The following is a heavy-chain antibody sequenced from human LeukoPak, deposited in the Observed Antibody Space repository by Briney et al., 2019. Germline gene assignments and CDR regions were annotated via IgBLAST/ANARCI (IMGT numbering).Heavy chain of an antibody. CDR2: ISSNGGST. Sequence: GGSLRLSCAASGFTFSSYAMHWVRQAPGKGLEYVSAISSNGGSTYYANSVKGRFTISRDNSKNTLYLQMGSLRAEDMAVYYCAREGSSGYYFDYWGQGTLVTASS. D-gene: IGHD3-22*01. V-gene: IGHV3-64*01. CDR3: AREGSSGYYFDY. CDR1: GFTFSSYA. J-gene: IGHJ4*02.